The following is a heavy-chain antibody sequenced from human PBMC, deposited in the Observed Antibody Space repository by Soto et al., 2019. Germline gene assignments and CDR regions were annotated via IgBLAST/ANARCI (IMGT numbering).Heavy chain of an antibody. D-gene: IGHD5-18*01. Sequence: WGSLRLSCAASGFTFSTYAMSWVRQAAGKGLEWVSTISDSGSTYYADSVKGRFTISRDNAKNTLYLQMNSLRAEDTAVYYCAKREGNTYGLFHWGQGTLVTVSS. V-gene: IGHV3-23*01. CDR3: AKREGNTYGLFH. J-gene: IGHJ4*02. CDR2: ISDSGST. CDR1: GFTFSTYA.